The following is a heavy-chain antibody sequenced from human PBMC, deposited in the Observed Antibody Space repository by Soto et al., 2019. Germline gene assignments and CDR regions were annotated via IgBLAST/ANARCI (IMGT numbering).Heavy chain of an antibody. CDR1: GYSFTSYW. CDR3: ARLGEESGLSYYDMDV. J-gene: IGHJ6*02. V-gene: IGHV5-51*01. Sequence: GESLKICCKGSGYSFTSYWIGWVRQMPGKGLEWMGIIYPGDSDTRYSPSFQGQVTISADKSISTAYLQWSSLKASDTAMYYCARLGEESGLSYYDMDVWGQGTTVTVSS. D-gene: IGHD3-3*01. CDR2: IYPGDSDT.